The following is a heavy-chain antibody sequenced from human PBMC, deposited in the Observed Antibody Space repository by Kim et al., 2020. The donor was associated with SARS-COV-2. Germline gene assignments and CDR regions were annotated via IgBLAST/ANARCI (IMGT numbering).Heavy chain of an antibody. V-gene: IGHV3-21*01. Sequence: ADSVKGRFTIPRDNAKNVLYLQMNRLRAEDTAVYYCSRNLKYYGSGSFGYWGPGTLVTGSS. J-gene: IGHJ4*02. D-gene: IGHD3-10*01. CDR3: SRNLKYYGSGSFGY.